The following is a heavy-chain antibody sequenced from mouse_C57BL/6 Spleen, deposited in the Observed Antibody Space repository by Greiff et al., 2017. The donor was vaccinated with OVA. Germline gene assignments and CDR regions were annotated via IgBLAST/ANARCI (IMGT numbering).Heavy chain of an antibody. CDR1: GFSFNTYA. CDR2: IRSKSNNYAT. CDR3: VRQIYYDYLYAMDY. D-gene: IGHD2-4*01. Sequence: EVKLVESGGGLVQPKGSLKLSCAASGFSFNTYAMNWVRQAPGKGLEWVARIRSKSNNYATYYADSVKDRFTISRDDSESMLYLQMNNLKTEDTAMYYCVRQIYYDYLYAMDYWGQGTSVTVSS. J-gene: IGHJ4*01. V-gene: IGHV10-1*01.